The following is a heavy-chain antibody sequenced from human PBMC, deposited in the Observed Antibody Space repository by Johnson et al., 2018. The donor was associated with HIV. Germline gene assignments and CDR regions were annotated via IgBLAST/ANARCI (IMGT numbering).Heavy chain of an antibody. J-gene: IGHJ3*02. CDR2: ISSSGRTI. Sequence: QVQLVESGGGLVKPGGSLRLSCAASGFTFSDYYMSWIRQAPGKGLEWVSYISSSGRTIYYADSVKGRFTISRDNAKNSLYVQMNSLRVEDTALYYCAKGYGSGSYYNGNAFDIWGQGTLVTVSS. D-gene: IGHD3-10*01. CDR3: AKGYGSGSYYNGNAFDI. CDR1: GFTFSDYY. V-gene: IGHV3-11*01.